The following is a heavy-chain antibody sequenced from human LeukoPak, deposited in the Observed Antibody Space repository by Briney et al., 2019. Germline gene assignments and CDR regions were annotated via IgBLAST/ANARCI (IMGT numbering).Heavy chain of an antibody. Sequence: ASVKVSCKASGYTFTNYGISWVRQAPGQGLEWMGWIGAYNGNTNYAQKLQGRVTMTTDTSTSTAYMELRSLRSDDTAVYYCARVVLTGDYFDYWGQGTQVTVSS. D-gene: IGHD7-27*01. V-gene: IGHV1-18*01. CDR1: GYTFTNYG. CDR2: IGAYNGNT. J-gene: IGHJ4*02. CDR3: ARVVLTGDYFDY.